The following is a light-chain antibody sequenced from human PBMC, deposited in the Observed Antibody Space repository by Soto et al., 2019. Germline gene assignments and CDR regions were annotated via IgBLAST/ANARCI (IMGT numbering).Light chain of an antibody. V-gene: IGKV1-6*01. J-gene: IGKJ1*01. Sequence: AIHMTQSPSSLSASVGDRVTITCRASQGIRTDLGWYQQRPGKAPELLISGASTLQSGVPARFNGSGGGTEFTLTIYSLQPEDTATYYCLQDYNYPLTFGHGAKVEI. CDR2: GAS. CDR3: LQDYNYPLT. CDR1: QGIRTD.